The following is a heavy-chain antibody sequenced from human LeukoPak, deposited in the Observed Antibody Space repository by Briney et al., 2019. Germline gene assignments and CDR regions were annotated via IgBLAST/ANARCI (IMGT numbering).Heavy chain of an antibody. Sequence: PGGSLRLSCAASGFTFSSYWMHWVRQAPGKGLVWVSRINSDGSSTSYADSVKGRFTISRDNAKNTLYLQMNSLRAEDTAVYYCAKAGSWAYNWFDPWGQGTLVTVSS. CDR1: GFTFSSYW. J-gene: IGHJ5*02. D-gene: IGHD6-13*01. CDR2: INSDGSST. V-gene: IGHV3-74*01. CDR3: AKAGSWAYNWFDP.